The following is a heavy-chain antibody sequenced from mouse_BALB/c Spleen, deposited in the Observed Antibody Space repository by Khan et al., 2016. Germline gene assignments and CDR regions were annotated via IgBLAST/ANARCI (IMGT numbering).Heavy chain of an antibody. CDR1: GFSLTSYG. CDR3: ASLYYGSTLYYAMDY. J-gene: IGHJ4*01. D-gene: IGHD1-1*01. V-gene: IGHV2-2*02. CDR2: IWSGGST. Sequence: QVQLKESGPGLVQPSQSLSITCTVSGFSLTSYGVHWVRQSPGKGLEWLGVIWSGGSTDYNAAFISRLSISKDNSKRQVFFKMNSLQANDTAIYYCASLYYGSTLYYAMDYWGQGTSVTVSS.